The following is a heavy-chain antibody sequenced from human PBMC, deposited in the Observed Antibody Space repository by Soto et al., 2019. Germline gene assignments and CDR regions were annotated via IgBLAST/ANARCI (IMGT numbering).Heavy chain of an antibody. V-gene: IGHV4-39*01. Sequence: QLQLQESGPGLVKPSETLSLTCSVSGGSISSSSYYWGWIRQPPGKGLEWIGSIYYSGSTYYNPSLKSRVTISVDTSKNQFSLKLSSVTAADTAVYYCARQDGLYRSSWQRNWFDPWGQGTLVTVSS. J-gene: IGHJ5*02. D-gene: IGHD6-13*01. CDR1: GGSISSSSYY. CDR2: IYYSGST. CDR3: ARQDGLYRSSWQRNWFDP.